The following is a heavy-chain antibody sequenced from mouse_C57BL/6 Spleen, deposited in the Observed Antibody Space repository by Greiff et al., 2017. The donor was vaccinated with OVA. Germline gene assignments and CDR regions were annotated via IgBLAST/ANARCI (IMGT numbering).Heavy chain of an antibody. J-gene: IGHJ3*01. D-gene: IGHD2-3*01. CDR1: GYTFTSYW. CDR3: ARRGSYDGYYGGFAY. Sequence: QVQLKQPGAELVKPGASVKMSCKASGYTFTSYWITWVKQRPGQGLEWIGDIYPGSGSTNYNEKFKSKATLTVDTSSSTAYMQLSSLTSEDSAVYYCARRGSYDGYYGGFAYWGQGTLVTVSA. CDR2: IYPGSGST. V-gene: IGHV1-55*01.